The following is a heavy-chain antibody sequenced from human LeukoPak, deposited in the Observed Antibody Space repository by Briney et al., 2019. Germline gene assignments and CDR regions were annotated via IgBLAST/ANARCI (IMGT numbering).Heavy chain of an antibody. Sequence: SETLSLTCAVYGGSFSDYYWTWIRQPPGKGLEWIGEINHSGSTRSANYNPSLKSRVRISLDMSTNRFSLKLSSVTAADTAVYYCARRYYDASGFTFDYWGQGILVTVSS. J-gene: IGHJ4*02. CDR3: ARRYYDASGFTFDY. V-gene: IGHV4-34*01. CDR2: INHSGSTRSA. D-gene: IGHD3-22*01. CDR1: GGSFSDYY.